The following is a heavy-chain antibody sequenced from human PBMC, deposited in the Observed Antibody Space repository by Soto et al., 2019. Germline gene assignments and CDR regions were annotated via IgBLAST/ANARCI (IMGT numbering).Heavy chain of an antibody. J-gene: IGHJ1*01. CDR1: GFTFSSYA. D-gene: IGHD6-13*01. CDR3: AKDRAAAGAGEYFQH. Sequence: GGSLRLSCAASGFTFSSYAMSWVRQAPGKGLEWVSAISGSGGSTYYADSVKGRFTTSRDNSKNTLYLQMNSLRAEDTAVYYCAKDRAAAGAGEYFQHWGQGTLVTVSS. V-gene: IGHV3-23*01. CDR2: ISGSGGST.